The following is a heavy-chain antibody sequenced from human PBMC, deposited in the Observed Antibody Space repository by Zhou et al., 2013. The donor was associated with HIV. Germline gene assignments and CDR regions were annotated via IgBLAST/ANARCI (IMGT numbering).Heavy chain of an antibody. CDR2: IYTSGST. Sequence: VQLQESGPGLVKPSQTLSLTCTVSGGSISSGSYYWSWIRQSAGKGLEWIGHIYTSGSTNYNPSVKSRVTISVDTSKNQFSLKLSSVTAADTAVYYCARAERLDHQMDVWGKGTTVTVSS. V-gene: IGHV4-61*09. CDR1: GGSISSGSYY. CDR3: ARAERLDHQMDV. J-gene: IGHJ6*04.